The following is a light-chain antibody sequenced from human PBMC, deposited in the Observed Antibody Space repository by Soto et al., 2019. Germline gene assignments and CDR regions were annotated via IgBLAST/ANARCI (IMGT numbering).Light chain of an antibody. V-gene: IGLV2-11*01. CDR2: DVS. J-gene: IGLJ1*01. CDR1: SGDVGGYNY. CDR3: CSYTGSFTLYV. Sequence: QSVVTQPRPVCGSPWPSGTISCTGNSGDVGGYNYVSWYQQHPGKAPKLMIYDVSERPSGVPDRFSGSKSGNTASLTISGLQAEDEADYYCCSYTGSFTLYVFGTGTKVTVL.